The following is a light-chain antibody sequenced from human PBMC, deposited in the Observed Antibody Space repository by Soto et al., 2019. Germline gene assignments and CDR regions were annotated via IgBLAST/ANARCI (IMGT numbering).Light chain of an antibody. CDR1: SCDIGSYNR. Sequence: QSALTQPASVSGSPGQSITISCTGTSCDIGSYNRVSWYQQHPGKAPKLIIYEVTDRPSGVSNRFSGSKSGNTASLTISGLQAEDEAEYYCSSYTNINKRTCVFGTGTKVT. CDR2: EVT. CDR3: SSYTNINKRTCV. J-gene: IGLJ1*01. V-gene: IGLV2-14*01.